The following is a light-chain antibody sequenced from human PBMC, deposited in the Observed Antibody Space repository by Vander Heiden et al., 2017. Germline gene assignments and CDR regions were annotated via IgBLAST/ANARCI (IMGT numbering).Light chain of an antibody. Sequence: QSALTPPASVSGSPGQSLPISCTGTGSDVGGYNYVSWYQHHPGKAPKLMINEVSNRPSGISNRFSGSKSGNTASLTISGLQAEDEADYYCSSYTSSSTYVFGTGTKVTVL. CDR1: GSDVGGYNY. CDR3: SSYTSSSTYV. J-gene: IGLJ1*01. V-gene: IGLV2-14*01. CDR2: EVS.